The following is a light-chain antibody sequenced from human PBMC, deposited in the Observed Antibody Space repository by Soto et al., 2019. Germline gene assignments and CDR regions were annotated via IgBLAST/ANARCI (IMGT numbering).Light chain of an antibody. J-gene: IGLJ1*01. Sequence: QSVLTQPASVSGSPGQSITISCTGTSSDVGAYNYVSWYQQLPGKAPKLMIYDVSDRPSGVSNRFSGSKSGNTASLTISGLQAEDETDYYCFSYTTSSTYVFGTGTKVTVL. CDR1: SSDVGAYNY. CDR2: DVS. CDR3: FSYTTSSTYV. V-gene: IGLV2-14*03.